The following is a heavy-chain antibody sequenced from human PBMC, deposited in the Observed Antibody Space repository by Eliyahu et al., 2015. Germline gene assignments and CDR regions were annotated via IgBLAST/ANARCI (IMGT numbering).Heavy chain of an antibody. D-gene: IGHD2-21*01. CDR3: AKYVAYDAFDV. J-gene: IGHJ3*01. Sequence: EVQLLESGGGLVQPGGSLXLSXAASGFTFSNYVMXWVRQTPGKGLEWVSAISGTGSKTFYTDSVKGRFTISRDNSKNTLWLQMNSLRDEDTAVYYCAKYVAYDAFDVWGQGTMVTVSS. CDR1: GFTFSNYV. CDR2: ISGTGSKT. V-gene: IGHV3-23*01.